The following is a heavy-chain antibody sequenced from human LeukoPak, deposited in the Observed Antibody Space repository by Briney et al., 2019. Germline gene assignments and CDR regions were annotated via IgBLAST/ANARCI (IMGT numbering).Heavy chain of an antibody. D-gene: IGHD3-9*01. J-gene: IGHJ4*02. Sequence: SETLSLTCTVSGGSISSYYWSWIRQPPGKGLEWIGYIYYSGSTNYNPSLKSRVTISVDTSKNQFSLKLSSVTAADTAVYYCARDDDILTYWGQGTLVTVSS. CDR3: ARDDDILTY. CDR2: IYYSGST. V-gene: IGHV4-59*12. CDR1: GGSISSYY.